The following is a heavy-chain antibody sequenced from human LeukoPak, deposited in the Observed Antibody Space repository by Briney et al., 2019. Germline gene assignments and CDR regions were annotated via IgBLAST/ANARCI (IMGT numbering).Heavy chain of an antibody. J-gene: IGHJ5*02. CDR1: GGSISSYY. CDR3: ARDNPSGSYPMYNWFDP. Sequence: PSETLSLTCTVSGGSISSYYWSWIRQPPGKRLEWIGYIYYSGSTNYNPSLKSRVTISVDTSKNQFSLKLSSVTAADTAVYYCARDNPSGSYPMYNWFDPWGQGTLVTVSS. V-gene: IGHV4-59*01. CDR2: IYYSGST. D-gene: IGHD1-26*01.